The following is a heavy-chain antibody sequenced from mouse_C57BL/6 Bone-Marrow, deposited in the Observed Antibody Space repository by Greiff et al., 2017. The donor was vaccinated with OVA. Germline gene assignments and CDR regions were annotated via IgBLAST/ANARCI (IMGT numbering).Heavy chain of an antibody. D-gene: IGHD2-4*01. J-gene: IGHJ2*01. Sequence: VQLKESGPGLVKPSQSLSLTCSVTGYSITSGYYWNWIRQFPGNKLEWMGYISYDGSNNYNPSLKNRISITRDTSKNQFFLKLNSVTTEDTATYYCARGDDYGFDYWGQGTTLTVSS. CDR1: GYSITSGYY. CDR2: ISYDGSN. V-gene: IGHV3-6*01. CDR3: ARGDDYGFDY.